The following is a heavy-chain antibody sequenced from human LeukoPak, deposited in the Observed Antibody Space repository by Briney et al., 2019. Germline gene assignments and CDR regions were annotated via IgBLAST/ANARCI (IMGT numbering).Heavy chain of an antibody. CDR3: AKNRGAGSHYYYHMNV. V-gene: IGHV3-23*01. D-gene: IGHD1-26*01. J-gene: IGHJ6*03. Sequence: GGSLRLSCVAPGLSFTRHAMTWVRQAPGKGLEWVSGISGSGGSIYYAESVKGRFTISRDNSKNTMYLQMNNLRAEDTAVYYCAKNRGAGSHYYYHMNVWGKGTTVTVSS. CDR2: ISGSGGSI. CDR1: GLSFTRHA.